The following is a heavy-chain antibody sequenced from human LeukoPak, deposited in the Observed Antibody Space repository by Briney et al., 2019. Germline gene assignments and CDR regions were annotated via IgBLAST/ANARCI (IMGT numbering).Heavy chain of an antibody. CDR2: ISYDGSNK. J-gene: IGHJ4*02. V-gene: IGHV3-30-3*01. Sequence: PGRSLTLSCAASGFTFSSYAMHWVRQAPGKGLEWVAVISYDGSNKYYADSVKGRFTISRDNSKNTLYLQMNSLRAEDTAVYYCAREVFDYWGQGTLVTVSS. CDR3: AREVFDY. CDR1: GFTFSSYA.